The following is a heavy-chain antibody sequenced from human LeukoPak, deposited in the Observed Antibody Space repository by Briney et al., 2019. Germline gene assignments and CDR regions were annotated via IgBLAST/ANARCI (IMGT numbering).Heavy chain of an antibody. CDR2: INQRRNT. Sequence: SETLSLTCVVYGESFSGYSWSWIRQPPGKGLEWIGEINQRRNTNYNPSLKSRVTISIDTSKNQFSLKLSSVTAADTAVFYCARVSGWYSRYFDYWGQGTLVTVSS. CDR1: GESFSGYS. CDR3: ARVSGWYSRYFDY. V-gene: IGHV4-34*01. D-gene: IGHD6-19*01. J-gene: IGHJ4*02.